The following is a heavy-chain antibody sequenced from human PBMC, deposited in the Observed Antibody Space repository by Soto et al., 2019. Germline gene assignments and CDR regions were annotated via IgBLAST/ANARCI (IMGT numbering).Heavy chain of an antibody. J-gene: IGHJ4*01. Sequence: PSETLSLTCTVSGGSISSGGYYWSWIRQHPGKGLEWIGYIYYSGSTYYNPSLKSRVTISVDTSKNQFSLKLSSVTAADTAVYYCARSGWDTARFDYWGHGTLVTVSS. D-gene: IGHD5-18*01. CDR1: GGSISSGGYY. CDR3: ARSGWDTARFDY. V-gene: IGHV4-31*03. CDR2: IYYSGST.